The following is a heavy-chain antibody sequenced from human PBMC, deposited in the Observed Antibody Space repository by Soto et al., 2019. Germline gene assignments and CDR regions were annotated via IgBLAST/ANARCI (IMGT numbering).Heavy chain of an antibody. CDR2: IYWDDDK. Sequence: SGPTLVNPTPTLTLTCTFSGISFTTSGVGVGWIRQPPGKALEWLALIYWDDDKRYSTSLESRLTITKDTSKNQVVLTMTNVDPVDTATYYCARILFGRSVAGGYFYMDVWGKGTMVTVSS. V-gene: IGHV2-5*02. J-gene: IGHJ6*03. CDR3: ARILFGRSVAGGYFYMDV. CDR1: GISFTTSGVG. D-gene: IGHD6-19*01.